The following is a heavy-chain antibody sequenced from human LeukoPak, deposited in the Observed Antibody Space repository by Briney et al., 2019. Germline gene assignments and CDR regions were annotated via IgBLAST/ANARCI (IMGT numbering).Heavy chain of an antibody. V-gene: IGHV1-18*01. CDR3: AREGEEVGLDGFDY. D-gene: IGHD1-26*01. Sequence: ASVKVSCKASGYTFTSYGITWVRQAPGQGLEWMGWISTYNGKTNYAQKFQGRVTITADESTSTAYMELGSLRSEDTAVYYCAREGEEVGLDGFDYWGQGTLVTVSS. CDR2: ISTYNGKT. J-gene: IGHJ4*02. CDR1: GYTFTSYG.